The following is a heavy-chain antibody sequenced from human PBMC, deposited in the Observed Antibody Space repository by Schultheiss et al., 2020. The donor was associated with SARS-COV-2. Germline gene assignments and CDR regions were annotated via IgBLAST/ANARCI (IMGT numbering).Heavy chain of an antibody. D-gene: IGHD1-26*01. CDR3: ARNHIVGATNYYYYGMDV. J-gene: IGHJ6*02. Sequence: SETLSLTCTVSGGSISSYYWSWIRQPPGKGLEWIGYIYDTVTTKYNPSLKSRVTISVDTSKNQFSLKVTSVTAADTAVYYCARNHIVGATNYYYYGMDVWGQGTTVTVSS. V-gene: IGHV4-59*01. CDR1: GGSISSYY. CDR2: IYDTVTT.